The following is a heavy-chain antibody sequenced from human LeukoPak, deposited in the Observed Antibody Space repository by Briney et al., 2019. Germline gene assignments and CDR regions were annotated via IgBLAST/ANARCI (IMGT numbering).Heavy chain of an antibody. D-gene: IGHD3-10*01. CDR1: GFTFTSYA. Sequence: GGSLRLSCAASGFTFTSYAMTWVRQAPGKGLEWVSTISGGGVTTNYADSVKGRFTVSRDNSKNTLYLQMSSLRAEDTAVYYCAKRVYGYLDYWGQGTLVTVSS. CDR2: ISGGGVTT. J-gene: IGHJ4*02. V-gene: IGHV3-23*01. CDR3: AKRVYGYLDY.